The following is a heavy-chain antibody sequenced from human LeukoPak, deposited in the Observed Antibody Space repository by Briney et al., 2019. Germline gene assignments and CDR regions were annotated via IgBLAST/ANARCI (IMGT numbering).Heavy chain of an antibody. J-gene: IGHJ4*02. Sequence: GRSLRLSCAASGFTFSSYAMHWVRQAPGKGLEWVAVISYDGSNKYYADSVKGRFTISRDNSKNTLYLQMNSLRAEDTAVYYCARSPYIGWGSYHFDYWGQGTLVTVSS. CDR1: GFTFSSYA. CDR3: ARSPYIGWGSYHFDY. D-gene: IGHD1-26*01. CDR2: ISYDGSNK. V-gene: IGHV3-30*04.